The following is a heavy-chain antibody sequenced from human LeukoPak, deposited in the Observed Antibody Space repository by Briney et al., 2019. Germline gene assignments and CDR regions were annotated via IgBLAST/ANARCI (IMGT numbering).Heavy chain of an antibody. V-gene: IGHV4-38-2*02. CDR2: IYHSGST. Sequence: PSETLSLTCTVSGYSISSGYYWGWIRQPPGKGLEWIGSIYHSGSTYYNPSLKSRVTISVDTSKNQFSLKLSSVTAADTAVYYCARVSEVVVMDFYFDYWGQGTLVTVSS. J-gene: IGHJ4*02. CDR3: ARVSEVVVMDFYFDY. D-gene: IGHD3-22*01. CDR1: GYSISSGYY.